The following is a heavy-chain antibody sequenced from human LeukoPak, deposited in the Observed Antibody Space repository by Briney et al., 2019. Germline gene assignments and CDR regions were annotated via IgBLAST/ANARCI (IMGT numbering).Heavy chain of an antibody. CDR1: GGSISSYY. J-gene: IGHJ5*02. Sequence: SETLSLTCTVSGGSISSYYWSWIRQPPGKGLEWLGYIYYSGSTNYEPSLKSRGTISVDTSKNQFSLKLSSVTAADTAVYYCARHEDRCSSTSCYNYWFDPWGQGTLVTVSS. V-gene: IGHV4-59*08. D-gene: IGHD2-2*02. CDR3: ARHEDRCSSTSCYNYWFDP. CDR2: IYYSGST.